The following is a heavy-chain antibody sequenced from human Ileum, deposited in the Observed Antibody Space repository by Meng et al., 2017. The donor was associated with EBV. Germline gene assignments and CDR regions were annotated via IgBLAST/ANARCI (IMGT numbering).Heavy chain of an antibody. CDR3: ARVGQWLPIDY. D-gene: IGHD6-19*01. J-gene: IGHJ4*02. CDR2: IYHSGST. V-gene: IGHV4-4*02. CDR1: GGSISSSNW. Sequence: QVRRQGSGPGLVKPSGPLSLTCAVSGGSISSSNWWRWVRQPPGKGLEWIGEIYHSGSTNYNPSLKSRVTISVDKSKNQFSLNLSSVTAADTAVYYCARVGQWLPIDYWGQGTLVTVSS.